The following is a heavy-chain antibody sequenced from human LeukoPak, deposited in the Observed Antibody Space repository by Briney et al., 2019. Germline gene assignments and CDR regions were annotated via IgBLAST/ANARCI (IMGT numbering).Heavy chain of an antibody. D-gene: IGHD3-16*01. Sequence: GGSLRLSCAASGFTFTSYWMTWVRQAPGKGLEWVANINEDGGGRYYADSVKGRFTISRDNAKNSLYLQMNSLRAEDTAVYYCARETLGEPGMINYWGQGTLVTVSS. CDR2: INEDGGGR. CDR1: GFTFTSYW. J-gene: IGHJ4*02. V-gene: IGHV3-7*01. CDR3: ARETLGEPGMINY.